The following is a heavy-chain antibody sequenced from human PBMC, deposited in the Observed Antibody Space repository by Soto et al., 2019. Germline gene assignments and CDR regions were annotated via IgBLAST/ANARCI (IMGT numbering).Heavy chain of an antibody. J-gene: IGHJ6*02. CDR2: IDPSDSYT. D-gene: IGHD3-10*01. CDR1: GYSLTSYW. V-gene: IGHV5-10-1*01. CDR3: ASEGRGYYYYGMDV. Sequence: PGESLKISCKGSGYSLTSYWISWVRQMPGKGLEWMGRIDPSDSYTNYSPSFQGHVTISADKSISTAYLQWSSLKASDTAMYYCASEGRGYYYYGMDVWGQGTTVTVSS.